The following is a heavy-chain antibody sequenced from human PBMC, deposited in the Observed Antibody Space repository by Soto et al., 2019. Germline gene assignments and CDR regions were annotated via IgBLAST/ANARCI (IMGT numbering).Heavy chain of an antibody. D-gene: IGHD2-21*02. CDR3: ARDRCTGGDCYLFDY. V-gene: IGHV3-23*01. CDR1: GFSFSSHA. Sequence: PGGSLRLSCAASGFSFSSHAMRWVRQAPGKGLEWVSGVTTSGDNTYYADSVKGRFTISRDNSKNTPYLQMNSLRAEDTAVYYCARDRCTGGDCYLFDYWGRGTLVTVSS. CDR2: VTTSGDNT. J-gene: IGHJ4*02.